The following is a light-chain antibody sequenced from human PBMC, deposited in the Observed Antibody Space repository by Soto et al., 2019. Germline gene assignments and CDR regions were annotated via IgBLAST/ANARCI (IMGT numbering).Light chain of an antibody. Sequence: DIVLHQSPGTLSLSPGESATLSCRASQSVRSCYLAWYQQKPGQAPRLLIYGASSRASGIRDSFSGSGSGTDFTLTISRLEPEDFAVYYCQQYATSPSTFGQETKVDIK. CDR3: QQYATSPST. J-gene: IGKJ2*01. CDR2: GAS. V-gene: IGKV3-20*01. CDR1: QSVRSCY.